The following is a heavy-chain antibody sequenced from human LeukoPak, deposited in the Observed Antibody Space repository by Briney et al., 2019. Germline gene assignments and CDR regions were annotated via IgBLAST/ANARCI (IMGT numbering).Heavy chain of an antibody. CDR3: GRGFSIVPAGIPDY. V-gene: IGHV3-66*01. CDR1: GFTVSNNY. CDR2: MYSVGST. Sequence: GGSLRLSCAASGFTVSNNYMTWVRQPPGKGLEWVSVMYSVGSTYYADSVKGRFTISRDNAKNTLYLQMNSLRAEDTAVYYCGRGFSIVPAGIPDYWGQGTLVTVSS. D-gene: IGHD2-2*02. J-gene: IGHJ4*02.